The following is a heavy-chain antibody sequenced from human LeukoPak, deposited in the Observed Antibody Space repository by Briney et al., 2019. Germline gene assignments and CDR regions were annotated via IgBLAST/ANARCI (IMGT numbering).Heavy chain of an antibody. CDR1: GFSFSSYW. V-gene: IGHV3-7*01. D-gene: IGHD3-10*01. CDR2: IKQDGTEK. Sequence: PGGSLRLSCAASGFSFSSYWMSWVRQAPGKGLEWVANIKQDGTEKYYVDSVKGRFTISRDNAKNSLYLQMNSLRAEDTAVYYCARDVVYFASGSHYKGFDPWDQGTLVTVSS. J-gene: IGHJ5*02. CDR3: ARDVVYFASGSHYKGFDP.